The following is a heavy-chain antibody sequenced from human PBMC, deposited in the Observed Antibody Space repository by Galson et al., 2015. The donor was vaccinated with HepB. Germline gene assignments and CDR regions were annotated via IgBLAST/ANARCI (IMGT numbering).Heavy chain of an antibody. CDR2: ISYDGSNK. CDR1: GFTFSSYG. Sequence: SLRLSCAASGFTFSSYGMHWVRQAPGKGLEWVAVISYDGSNKYYADSVKGRFTISRDNSKNTLYLQMNSLRAEDTAVYYCAKDPRQPFGEFPDLSYWGQGTLVTVSS. D-gene: IGHD3-10*01. CDR3: AKDPRQPFGEFPDLSY. J-gene: IGHJ4*02. V-gene: IGHV3-30*18.